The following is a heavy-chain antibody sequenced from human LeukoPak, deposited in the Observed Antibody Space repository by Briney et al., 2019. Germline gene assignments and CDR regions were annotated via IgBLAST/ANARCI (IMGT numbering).Heavy chain of an antibody. D-gene: IGHD3-10*01. CDR2: ISGSGGST. CDR3: AKSRLYGSGSSSSDY. V-gene: IGHV3-23*01. CDR1: GFTFRTYA. J-gene: IGHJ4*02. Sequence: GGSLRLSCAASGFTFRTYAMSWVRQAPGKGLEWASAISGSGGSTYYTDSVKGRFTISRDNSKNTLYLQMNSLRVEDTAVYYCAKSRLYGSGSSSSDYWGQGTLVTVSS.